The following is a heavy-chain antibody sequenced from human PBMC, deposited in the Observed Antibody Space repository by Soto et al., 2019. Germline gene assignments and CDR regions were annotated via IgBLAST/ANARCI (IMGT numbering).Heavy chain of an antibody. D-gene: IGHD6-6*01. CDR3: ARDYEYSSSPNWFDP. J-gene: IGHJ5*02. Sequence: EVQLVESGGGLVKPGGSLRLSCAASGFTFSSYSMNWVSQAPGKGLEWVSSISSSSSYIYYADSVKGRFTISRDNAKNSLYLQMNSLRAEDTAVYYCARDYEYSSSPNWFDPWGQGTLVTVSS. CDR2: ISSSSSYI. V-gene: IGHV3-21*01. CDR1: GFTFSSYS.